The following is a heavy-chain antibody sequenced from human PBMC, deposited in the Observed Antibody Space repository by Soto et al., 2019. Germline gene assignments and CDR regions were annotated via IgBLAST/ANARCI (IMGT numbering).Heavy chain of an antibody. Sequence: GGSLRLSCAASGFTFSSYAMSWVRQAPGKGLEWVSAISGSGGSTYYADSVKGRFTNSRDNSKNTLYLQMNSLRAEDTAVYYCATAHRSSSRYYYYGMDVWGQGTTVTVSS. CDR2: ISGSGGST. J-gene: IGHJ6*02. CDR1: GFTFSSYA. V-gene: IGHV3-23*01. D-gene: IGHD6-13*01. CDR3: ATAHRSSSRYYYYGMDV.